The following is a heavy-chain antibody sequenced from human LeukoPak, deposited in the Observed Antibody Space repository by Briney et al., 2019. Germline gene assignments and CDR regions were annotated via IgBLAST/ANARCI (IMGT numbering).Heavy chain of an antibody. CDR2: MNPSGNT. D-gene: IGHD2-15*01. CDR1: GYTFTSYD. CDR3: ARDNGGRAMAYYYYYYMDV. J-gene: IGHJ6*03. V-gene: IGHV1-8*01. Sequence: ASVKVSCKASGYTFTSYDINWVRQATGQGLEWMGWMNPSGNTGYAQKFQGRVTMTRNTSISTAYMELSSLRPEDTAVYYCARDNGGRAMAYYYYYYMDVWGKGTTVTISS.